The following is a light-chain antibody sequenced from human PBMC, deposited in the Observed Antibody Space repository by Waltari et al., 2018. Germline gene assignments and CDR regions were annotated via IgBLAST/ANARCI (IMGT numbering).Light chain of an antibody. CDR3: QQRSNWPT. Sequence: EVVLTQSQATLSLSPGERATLSCRASQSVGSNLVWYQQKPGQAPRLLVYVASSRATGIPARFSGRGSGTDFTLTISSLEPEHFAVYSCQQRSNWPTFGPGTKVDIK. CDR1: QSVGSN. CDR2: VAS. V-gene: IGKV3-11*01. J-gene: IGKJ3*01.